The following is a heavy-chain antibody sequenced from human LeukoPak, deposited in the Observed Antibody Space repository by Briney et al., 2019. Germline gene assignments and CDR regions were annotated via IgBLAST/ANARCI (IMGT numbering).Heavy chain of an antibody. Sequence: SETLSLTCTVSGGSISGYYWAWIRQPAGKGLEWIGRIHSSGSANYNPSLNRRINMSIDTSKNRFSLKLTSVTAADTAVYYCARDIAVSDLFDNWGQGTLVIVSA. CDR2: IHSSGSA. D-gene: IGHD6-19*01. CDR1: GGSISGYY. J-gene: IGHJ4*02. CDR3: ARDIAVSDLFDN. V-gene: IGHV4-4*07.